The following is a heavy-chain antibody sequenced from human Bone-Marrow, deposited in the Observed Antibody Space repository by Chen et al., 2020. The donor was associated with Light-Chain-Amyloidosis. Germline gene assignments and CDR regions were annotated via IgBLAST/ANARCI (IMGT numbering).Heavy chain of an antibody. V-gene: IGHV3-49*04. Sequence: EVQLVESGGGLVQPGRSLRLSCTASGFTFGDYAMSWVRQAPGKGLEWVGFIRSKAYGETTEYAASVKGRFTISRDDSKSIAYLQMNSLKTEDTAVYYCTRDVPSKARFLEWVGFDPWGQGTLVTVSS. D-gene: IGHD3-3*01. CDR2: IRSKAYGETT. CDR1: GFTFGDYA. CDR3: TRDVPSKARFLEWVGFDP. J-gene: IGHJ5*02.